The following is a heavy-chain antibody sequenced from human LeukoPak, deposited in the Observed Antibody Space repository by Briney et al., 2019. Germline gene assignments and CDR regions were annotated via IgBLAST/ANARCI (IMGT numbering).Heavy chain of an antibody. CDR2: ISAYNGNT. CDR3: ARAGYSYGYLGYFDY. CDR1: GYTFTIYS. V-gene: IGHV1-18*01. Sequence: ASVKVSCKASGYTFTIYSISWVRQAPEQGLESMGWISAYNGNTNYAQKFQGRVTMTTDTSTSTAYMELRSLRSDDTAVYYCARAGYSYGYLGYFDYWGQGTLVTVSS. J-gene: IGHJ4*02. D-gene: IGHD5-18*01.